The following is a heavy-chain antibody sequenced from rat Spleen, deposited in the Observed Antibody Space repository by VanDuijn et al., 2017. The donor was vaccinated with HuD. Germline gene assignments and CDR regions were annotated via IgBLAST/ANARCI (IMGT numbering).Heavy chain of an antibody. CDR2: INSAGST. J-gene: IGHJ2*01. CDR1: GYSITSNY. V-gene: IGHV3-3*01. CDR3: ARARDSGGRLDY. D-gene: IGHD1-1*01. Sequence: EVQLQESGPGLVKPSQSLSLTCSVTGYSITSNYWGWIRKFPGNKLEWMAYINSAGSTVYNPSLTGLIPITRATSSNQFFLHLNSVTTEDTATYDCARARDSGGRLDYWGQGVMVTVSS.